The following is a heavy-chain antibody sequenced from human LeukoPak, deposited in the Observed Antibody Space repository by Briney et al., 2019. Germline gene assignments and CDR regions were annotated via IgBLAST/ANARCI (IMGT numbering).Heavy chain of an antibody. Sequence: PGGSLRLSCAASGFTFSSYEMNWVRQAPGKGLEWVSYISSSGSTIYYADSVKGRFTISRDNAENSLFLQMNSLRVDDTAVYYCVRDMGRESIFDYWGQGTLVTVSS. CDR1: GFTFSSYE. V-gene: IGHV3-48*03. CDR2: ISSSGSTI. D-gene: IGHD3-10*01. CDR3: VRDMGRESIFDY. J-gene: IGHJ4*02.